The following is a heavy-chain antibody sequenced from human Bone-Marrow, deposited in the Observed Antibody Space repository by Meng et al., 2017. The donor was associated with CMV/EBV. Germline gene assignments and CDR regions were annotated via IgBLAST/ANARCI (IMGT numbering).Heavy chain of an antibody. CDR2: INPNSGGT. Sequence: ASVKVSCKASGYTFTGYYMHWVRQAPGQGLEWMGWINPNSGGTNYAQKFQGRVTMTRDTSISTAYMELSSLRAEDTAVYYCAREARYNWNYGDYWVQGTLVPVSS. CDR1: GYTFTGYY. J-gene: IGHJ4*02. CDR3: AREARYNWNYGDY. V-gene: IGHV1-2*02. D-gene: IGHD1-20*01.